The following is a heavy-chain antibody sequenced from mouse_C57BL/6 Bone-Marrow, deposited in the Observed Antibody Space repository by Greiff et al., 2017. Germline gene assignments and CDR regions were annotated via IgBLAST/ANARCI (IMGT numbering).Heavy chain of an antibody. CDR1: GFTFSSYA. J-gene: IGHJ3*01. D-gene: IGHD2-4*01. V-gene: IGHV5-4*01. Sequence: VQRVESGGGLVKPGGSLKLSCAASGFTFSSYAMSWVRQTPEKRLEWVATISDGGSYTYYPDNVKGRFTISRDNAKNNLYLQMSHLKSEDTAMYYCARDHYDYDNFAYWGQGTLVTVSA. CDR2: ISDGGSYT. CDR3: ARDHYDYDNFAY.